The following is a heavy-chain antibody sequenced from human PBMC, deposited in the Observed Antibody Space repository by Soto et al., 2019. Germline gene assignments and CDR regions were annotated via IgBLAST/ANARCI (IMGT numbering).Heavy chain of an antibody. CDR1: GYTFTGYY. V-gene: IGHV1-2*02. Sequence: QVQLVQSGAEVKKPGASVKVSCKASGYTFTGYYMHWVRQAPGQGLEWMGWINPNSGGTNYAQKCQGRVPMTRDTSIRTAYMELSRLRFDDTAVYYCARAREIFSTGILRYFDWSIEDTGGMDVWGQGTTVTVSS. D-gene: IGHD3-9*01. CDR2: INPNSGGT. J-gene: IGHJ6*02. CDR3: ARAREIFSTGILRYFDWSIEDTGGMDV.